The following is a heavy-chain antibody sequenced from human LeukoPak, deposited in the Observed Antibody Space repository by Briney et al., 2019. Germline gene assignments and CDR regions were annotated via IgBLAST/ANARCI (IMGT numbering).Heavy chain of an antibody. CDR2: MFYTGST. CDR3: AREGDSVGYTAY. Sequence: ASETLSLTCTGSGGTISSSGHYWGRIRQPPGKGPDRIGTMFYTGSTYYNPSPKSRVTISVDTTKNQFSLKLSSATAADTAVYYCAREGDSVGYTAYWGQGTLVTVSS. CDR1: GGTISSSGHY. V-gene: IGHV4-39*02. J-gene: IGHJ4*02. D-gene: IGHD3-22*01.